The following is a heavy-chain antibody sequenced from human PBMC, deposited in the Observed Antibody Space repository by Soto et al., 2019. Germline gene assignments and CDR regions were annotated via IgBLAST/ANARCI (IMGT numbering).Heavy chain of an antibody. CDR3: ARDLDASGSYYTDY. J-gene: IGHJ4*02. D-gene: IGHD3-10*01. CDR2: ISPYKGNT. V-gene: IGHV1-18*01. CDR1: GYTFSSIG. Sequence: QIQLVQSGAEVKQPGASVTVSCTASGYTFSSIGISWVRQAPGQGLEWMGWISPYKGNTHYAQGLQGRVTMTTDTSTSTAYMELRSLRSDDTAVYYWARDLDASGSYYTDYWGQGTLVTVSS.